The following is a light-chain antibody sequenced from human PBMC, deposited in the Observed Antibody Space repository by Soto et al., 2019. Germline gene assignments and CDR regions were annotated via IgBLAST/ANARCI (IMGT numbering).Light chain of an antibody. CDR2: EVT. CDR1: SSDVGGYNS. V-gene: IGLV2-14*01. J-gene: IGLJ2*01. Sequence: QSALTQPASVSGSPGQSITISCSGSSSDVGGYNSVSWYQHQPGKAPKLIIYEVTYRSSGIPDRFSGSRSGNTASLTISGLQAEDEADYYCSSYTSSSTLLIFGGGTQLTVL. CDR3: SSYTSSSTLLI.